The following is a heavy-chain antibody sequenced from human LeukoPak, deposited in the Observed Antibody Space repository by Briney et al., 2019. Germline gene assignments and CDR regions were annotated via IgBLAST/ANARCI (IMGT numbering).Heavy chain of an antibody. CDR1: GFTFSTYG. Sequence: GGSLRLSCAASGFTFSTYGMHWVRQAPGKGLEWVAVISYDGSNKYYADSVKGRFTISGDNSKNTLYLQMNSLRAEDTAVYYCARGYSYGTYPDYWGQGTLVTVSS. D-gene: IGHD5-18*01. CDR2: ISYDGSNK. CDR3: ARGYSYGTYPDY. J-gene: IGHJ4*02. V-gene: IGHV3-30*03.